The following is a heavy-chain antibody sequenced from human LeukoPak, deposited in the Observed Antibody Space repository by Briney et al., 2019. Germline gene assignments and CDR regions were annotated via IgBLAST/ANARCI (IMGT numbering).Heavy chain of an antibody. CDR3: ARGGSNYYYYYYMDV. CDR2: IKQDGSEK. V-gene: IGHV3-7*01. Sequence: GGSLRLSCAASGFTFSSYWMSWVRQAPGKGLEWVANIKQDGSEKYYVDSVKGRFTISRDNAKNSLYLQMNSLRAEDTAVYYCARGGSNYYYYYYMDVWGKGTTVTVSS. J-gene: IGHJ6*03. D-gene: IGHD3-16*01. CDR1: GFTFSSYW.